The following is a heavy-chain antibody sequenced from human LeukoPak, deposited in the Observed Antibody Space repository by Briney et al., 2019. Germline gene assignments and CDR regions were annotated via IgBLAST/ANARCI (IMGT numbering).Heavy chain of an antibody. Sequence: GGSLRLSCAASGFTFSSYEMNWVRQAPGKGLVWLSYISSSGSTTYYADSVKGRFTISRDNAKNSLYLQMNSLRAEDTAVYYCARDLSITLLRGVIEWGQGTLVTVSS. CDR3: ARDLSITLLRGVIE. CDR2: ISSSGSTT. D-gene: IGHD3-10*01. J-gene: IGHJ4*02. V-gene: IGHV3-48*03. CDR1: GFTFSSYE.